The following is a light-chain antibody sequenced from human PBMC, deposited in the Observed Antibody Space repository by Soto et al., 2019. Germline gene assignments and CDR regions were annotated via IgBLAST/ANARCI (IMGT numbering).Light chain of an antibody. J-gene: IGKJ1*01. CDR3: QQYAGSPRT. CDR2: DAS. V-gene: IGKV3-20*01. CDR1: QSVSSRS. Sequence: EIVLTQAPGTRSLSPGERATLSCRASQSVSSRSLAWYQQKPGQAPRLLISDASNRAADIPDRFSGSGSGTDFTLTITRLEPEDFAVYYCQQYAGSPRTFGQGTNVDI.